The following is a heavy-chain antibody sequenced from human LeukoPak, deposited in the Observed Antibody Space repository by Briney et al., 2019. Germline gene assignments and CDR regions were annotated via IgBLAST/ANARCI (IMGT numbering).Heavy chain of an antibody. V-gene: IGHV3-23*01. CDR2: ISGSGGST. CDR1: GFTFSSYG. D-gene: IGHD3-22*01. Sequence: PGGSLRLSCAASGFTFSSYGMSWVRQAPGKGLEWVSAISGSGGSTYYADSVKGRFTISRDNSKNTLYLQMNSLRAEDTAVYYCAKGIDTEYYDSSAGGDAFDIWGQGTMVTVSS. CDR3: AKGIDTEYYDSSAGGDAFDI. J-gene: IGHJ3*02.